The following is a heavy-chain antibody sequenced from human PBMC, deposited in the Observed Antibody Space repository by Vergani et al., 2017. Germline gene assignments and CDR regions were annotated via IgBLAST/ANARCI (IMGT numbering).Heavy chain of an antibody. CDR3: ARDREFGIAVFYFDY. Sequence: QGQLVESGGGIVQPGRSLTLSCVASRSTFKTYGMHWVRQAPGKGLEWVAFIRYDGSNKYYGDSVKGRFTISRDNSKNTLYLQMNSLRAEDTAVYYCARDREFGIAVFYFDYWGQGTLVTVSS. V-gene: IGHV3-33*01. D-gene: IGHD6-19*01. CDR2: IRYDGSNK. J-gene: IGHJ4*02. CDR1: RSTFKTYG.